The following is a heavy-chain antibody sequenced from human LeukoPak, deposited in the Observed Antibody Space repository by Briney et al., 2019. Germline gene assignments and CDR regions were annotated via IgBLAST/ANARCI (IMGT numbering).Heavy chain of an antibody. J-gene: IGHJ3*02. CDR3: ARESSPLDAFDI. CDR2: IIPIFGTA. V-gene: IGHV1-69*13. CDR1: GGTFSSYA. Sequence: SVKVSCKASGGTFSSYAISWVRQAPGQGLEWMGGIIPIFGTANYAQKFQGRVTITADESTSTAYMELSSLRSEDTAVYYCARESSPLDAFDIWGQGTMVTVSS.